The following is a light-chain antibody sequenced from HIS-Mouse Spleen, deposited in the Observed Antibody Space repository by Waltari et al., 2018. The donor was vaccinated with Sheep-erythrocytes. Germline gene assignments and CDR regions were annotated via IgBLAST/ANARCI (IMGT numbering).Light chain of an antibody. V-gene: IGLV3-1*01. CDR1: KLGDKY. J-gene: IGLJ2*01. Sequence: SYELTQPPSVSVSPGQTASITCSGDKLGDKYACLYQQKPGQSPVLVIYQDSKRPSGIPERFSGSNSGNTATLTISGTQAMDEADYYCQAWDSSTAVFGGGTKVTVL. CDR3: QAWDSSTAV. CDR2: QDS.